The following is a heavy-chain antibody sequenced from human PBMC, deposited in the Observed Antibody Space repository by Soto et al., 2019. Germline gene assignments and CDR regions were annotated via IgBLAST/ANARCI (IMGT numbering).Heavy chain of an antibody. CDR2: ISYGGGTT. V-gene: IGHV3-23*01. D-gene: IGHD3-22*01. J-gene: IGHJ4*02. CDR1: EFTFSNYA. CDR3: AKNPGYYYDSTGYHFDY. Sequence: PGGSLRLSCAASEFTFSNYAMSWVRQAPGKGLEWVSAISYGGGTTYYADYVKGRLTISRDNSKNTLYLQMNSLRAEDTAVYYCAKNPGYYYDSTGYHFDYWGQGT.